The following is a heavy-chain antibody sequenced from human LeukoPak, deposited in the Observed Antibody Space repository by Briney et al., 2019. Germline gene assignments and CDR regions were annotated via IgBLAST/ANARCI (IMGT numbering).Heavy chain of an antibody. CDR2: MNPKSGDA. D-gene: IGHD2-21*01. Sequence: ASVKVSCKASGYTFTTYDIIWVRHAAGQGCVWMGWMNPKSGDAGYADKFQGRVAITSDTSINTAHLELSALTSDDPAVYYCATGPCGNCGGGPCHFQDMDNWYEPWGQGTLVTVS. J-gene: IGHJ5*02. CDR3: ATGPCGNCGGGPCHFQDMDNWYEP. CDR1: GYTFTTYD. V-gene: IGHV1-8*03.